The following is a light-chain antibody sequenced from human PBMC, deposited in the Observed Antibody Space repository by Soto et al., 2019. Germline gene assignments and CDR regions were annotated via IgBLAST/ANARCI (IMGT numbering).Light chain of an antibody. J-gene: IGLJ1*01. Sequence: QSVLTQPPSASGSPGQSVTISCTGTSSDVGGYNYVSWYQQHPGKAPQLVIYGVNERASGVPDRFSGSKSGNTASLTVSGLQAEDEADYYCSSYAGSNILYVFGTGTKSPS. V-gene: IGLV2-8*01. CDR2: GVN. CDR1: SSDVGGYNY. CDR3: SSYAGSNILYV.